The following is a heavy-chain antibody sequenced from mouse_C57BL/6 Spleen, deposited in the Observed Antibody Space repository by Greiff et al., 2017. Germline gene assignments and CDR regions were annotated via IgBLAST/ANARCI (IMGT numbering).Heavy chain of an antibody. CDR1: GYSFTDYN. J-gene: IGHJ1*03. CDR2: INPNNGTT. D-gene: IGHD1-1*01. CDR3: ARFFITTVVEGYFDV. Sequence: VQLQQSGPELVKPGASVKISCKASGYSFTDYNMNWVKQSNGKSLEWIGDINPNNGTTSYNQKFKGKATLTVDQSSSTAYMQLNCLTSEDSAVYYCARFFITTVVEGYFDVWGTGTTVTVSS. V-gene: IGHV1-39*01.